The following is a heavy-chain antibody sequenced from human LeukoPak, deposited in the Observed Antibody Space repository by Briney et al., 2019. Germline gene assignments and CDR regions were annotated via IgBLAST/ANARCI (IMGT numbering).Heavy chain of an antibody. Sequence: GGSLRLSCAASGFTISSNYMSWVRQAPGKGLDWVSVISSGGSTYYSDSVKGRFTISRDNSKNTLYLQMNTLRAEDTAVYYCARGLYSSGWYFDYWGQGTLVTVSS. J-gene: IGHJ4*02. D-gene: IGHD6-19*01. CDR3: ARGLYSSGWYFDY. CDR1: GFTISSNY. V-gene: IGHV3-66*01. CDR2: ISSGGST.